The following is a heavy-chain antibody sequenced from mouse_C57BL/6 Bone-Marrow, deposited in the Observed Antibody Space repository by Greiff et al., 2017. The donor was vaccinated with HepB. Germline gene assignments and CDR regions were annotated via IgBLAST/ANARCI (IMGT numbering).Heavy chain of an antibody. V-gene: IGHV1-61*01. CDR3: ARSGGYDERDY. J-gene: IGHJ4*01. CDR2: IYPSDSET. CDR1: GYTFTSYW. D-gene: IGHD2-2*01. Sequence: VQLKQSGAELVRPGSSVKLSCKASGYTFTSYWMDWVKQRPGQGLEWIGNIYPSDSETHYNQKFKDKATLTVDKSSSTAYMQLSSLTSEDSAVYYCARSGGYDERDYWGQGTSVTVSS.